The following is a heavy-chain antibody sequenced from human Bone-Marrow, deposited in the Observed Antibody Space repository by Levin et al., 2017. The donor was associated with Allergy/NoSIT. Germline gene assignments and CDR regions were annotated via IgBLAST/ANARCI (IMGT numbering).Heavy chain of an antibody. V-gene: IGHV1-69*02. CDR2: IIPILGIA. Sequence: ASVKVSCKASGGTFSSYTISWVRQAPGQGLEWMGRIIPILGIANYAQKFQGRVTITADKSTSTAYMELSSLRSEDTAVYYCARGFEAIAGSWAFDIWGQGTMVTVSS. D-gene: IGHD3-10*01. CDR3: ARGFEAIAGSWAFDI. CDR1: GGTFSSYT. J-gene: IGHJ3*02.